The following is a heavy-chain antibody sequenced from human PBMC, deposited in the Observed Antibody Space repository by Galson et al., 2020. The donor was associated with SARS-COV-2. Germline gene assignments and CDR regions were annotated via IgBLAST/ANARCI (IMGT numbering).Heavy chain of an antibody. V-gene: IGHV1-2*02. CDR1: GYTFTAYY. CDR3: ARDSSDSSSHNWFDP. Sequence: ASVKVFCKTSGYTFTAYYVHWVRQAPGQGLEWMGWLNSNTGETRYTQKFQGRVTITRDTSISTAYMELRRLKSDDTAVYYCARDSSDSSSHNWFDPWGQGTLVTVSS. D-gene: IGHD3-22*01. CDR2: LNSNTGET. J-gene: IGHJ5*02.